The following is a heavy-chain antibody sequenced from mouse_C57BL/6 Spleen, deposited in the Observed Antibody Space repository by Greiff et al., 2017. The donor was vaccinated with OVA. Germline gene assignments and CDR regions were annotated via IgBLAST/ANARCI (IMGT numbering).Heavy chain of an antibody. D-gene: IGHD2-4*01. Sequence: QVQLQQSGAELVRPGTSVKVSCKASGYAFTNYLIEWVKQRPGQGLEWIGVINPGSGGTNYNEKFKGKATLTADKSSSTAYMQLSSLTSEDSAVYFCARGIYYDYDDFDYWGQGTTLTVSS. CDR3: ARGIYYDYDDFDY. J-gene: IGHJ2*01. CDR1: GYAFTNYL. CDR2: INPGSGGT. V-gene: IGHV1-54*01.